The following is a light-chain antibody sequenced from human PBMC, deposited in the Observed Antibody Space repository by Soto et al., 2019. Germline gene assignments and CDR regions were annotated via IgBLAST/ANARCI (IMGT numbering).Light chain of an antibody. CDR1: QSVSSNY. CDR3: QQYGTSPLT. V-gene: IGKV3-20*01. J-gene: IGKJ4*01. CDR2: GAS. Sequence: EIVLAQSPVTLSRSPGERATLSCRASQSVSSNYLAWYQQEPGQAPRLLIYGASSRATGIPDRFSGSGSGTDFTLTISRLEPEDSAVYYCQQYGTSPLTFGGGTKVDIK.